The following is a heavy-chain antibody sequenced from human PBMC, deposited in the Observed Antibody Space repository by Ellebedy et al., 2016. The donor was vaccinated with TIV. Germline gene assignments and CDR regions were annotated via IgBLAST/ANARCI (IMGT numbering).Heavy chain of an antibody. D-gene: IGHD3-22*01. CDR2: IYPGDSDT. CDR1: GYSFTSYW. J-gene: IGHJ4*02. Sequence: GGFLRLSCKGSGYSFTSYWIGRVRQMPGKGLEWMGIIYPGDSDTRYSPSFQGQVTISADKSISTAYLQWSSLKASDTAMYYCARFDSSFSIGGYWGQGTLVTVSS. CDR3: ARFDSSFSIGGY. V-gene: IGHV5-51*01.